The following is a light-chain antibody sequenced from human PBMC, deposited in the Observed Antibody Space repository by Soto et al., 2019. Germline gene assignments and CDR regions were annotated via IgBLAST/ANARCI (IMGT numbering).Light chain of an antibody. CDR3: QQYYSTPLT. J-gene: IGKJ4*01. V-gene: IGKV4-1*01. CDR1: QSVLYSSNNKNY. CDR2: WAS. Sequence: DIVMTQSPDSLAVSLGERATINCKSSQSVLYSSNNKNYLAWYQQKPGQTPKLLIYWASTRESGVPDRFSGRGSGTDFTLTISSLQAEDVAVYYCQQYYSTPLTFGGGTKVEIK.